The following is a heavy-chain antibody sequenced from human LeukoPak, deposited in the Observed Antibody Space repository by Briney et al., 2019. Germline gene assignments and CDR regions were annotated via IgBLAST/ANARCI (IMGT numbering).Heavy chain of an antibody. CDR3: ARGGFRFFAH. Sequence: GGSLRLSCAASGFTFSSYWMNWVRQAPGKGLEWVANINQDGSEKYCVDSVKGRFTISGDDAKNSLYLQMNSLRAEDTAVYYCARGGFRFFAHWGQGTLVTVPS. CDR1: GFTFSSYW. V-gene: IGHV3-7*04. J-gene: IGHJ5*02. CDR2: INQDGSEK. D-gene: IGHD3-22*01.